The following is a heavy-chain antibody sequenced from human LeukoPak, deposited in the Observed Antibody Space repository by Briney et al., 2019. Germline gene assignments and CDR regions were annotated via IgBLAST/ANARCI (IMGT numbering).Heavy chain of an antibody. CDR1: GGSITSGIYY. CDR3: AGEFAY. J-gene: IGHJ4*02. CDR2: IYTSGST. Sequence: SQTLSLTCTVSGGSITSGIYYWTWIRQPAGKGLEWIGRIYTSGSTNYNPSLKSRVTISVDTSKNQFSLKLTSVTAADTAVYYCAGEFAYWGQGTLVSVSS. V-gene: IGHV4-61*02.